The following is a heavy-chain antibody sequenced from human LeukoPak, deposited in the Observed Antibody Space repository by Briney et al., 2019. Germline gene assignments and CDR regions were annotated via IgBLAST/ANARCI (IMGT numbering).Heavy chain of an antibody. D-gene: IGHD3-3*01. CDR2: IYHSGST. J-gene: IGHJ5*02. CDR3: ARRVGFTIFGVVIKGNWFDP. V-gene: IGHV4-38-2*01. Sequence: PSETLSLTCAVSGYSISSGYYWGWIRPPPGKGLEWIGIIYHSGSTYYNPSLKSRVTISVDTSKNQFSLKLSSVTAADTAVYYCARRVGFTIFGVVIKGNWFDPWGQGTLVTVSS. CDR1: GYSISSGYY.